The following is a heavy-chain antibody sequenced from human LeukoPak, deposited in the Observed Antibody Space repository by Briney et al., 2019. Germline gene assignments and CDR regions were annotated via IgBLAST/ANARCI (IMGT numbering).Heavy chain of an antibody. CDR2: TYYRSKWYN. CDR1: GDSVSSNSAA. Sequence: SQTLSLTCAISGDSVSSNSAAWNWIRQSPSRGLEWLGRTYYRSKWYNDYAVSVKSRITINPDTSKNQFSLQLNSVTPEDTAVYYCARENPEMFTVPYYFDYWGQGTLVTVSS. CDR3: ARENPEMFTVPYYFDY. J-gene: IGHJ4*02. D-gene: IGHD3-10*02. V-gene: IGHV6-1*01.